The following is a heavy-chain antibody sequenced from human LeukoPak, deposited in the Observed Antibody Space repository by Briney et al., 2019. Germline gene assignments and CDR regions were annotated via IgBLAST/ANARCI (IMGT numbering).Heavy chain of an antibody. D-gene: IGHD2-15*01. V-gene: IGHV3-48*03. CDR3: ARACSGGSCYFDY. CDR1: GFTFSSYE. CDR2: ISSSGSTI. Sequence: GGSLRLSCAASGFTFSSYEMNWVRQAPGKGLEWVSYISSSGSTIYYADSVKGRFTISRDNAKNSLYLQMNSLRAEDTAVYYCARACSGGSCYFDYWGQGNLVTVSS. J-gene: IGHJ4*02.